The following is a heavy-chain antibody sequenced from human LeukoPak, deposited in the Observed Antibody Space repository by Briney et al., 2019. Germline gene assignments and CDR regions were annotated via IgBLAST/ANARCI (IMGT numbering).Heavy chain of an antibody. D-gene: IGHD4-17*01. CDR3: ARVPTVTSTHDAFDI. CDR2: ISSSGSTI. CDR1: GFTFSDYY. J-gene: IGHJ3*02. Sequence: GGSLNLSCAASGFTFSDYYMSWIRKAPGKGLRWVSYISSSGSTIYYADSVKGRFTISRDNAKNSLYLQMNSLRAEDTAVYYCARVPTVTSTHDAFDIWGQGTMVTVSS. V-gene: IGHV3-11*01.